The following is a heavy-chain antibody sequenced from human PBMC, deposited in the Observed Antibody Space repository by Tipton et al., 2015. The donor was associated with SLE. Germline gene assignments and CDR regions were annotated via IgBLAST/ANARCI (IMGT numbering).Heavy chain of an antibody. CDR3: ARGGLFAFDL. CDR2: INPNTGGP. V-gene: IGHV1-2*06. CDR1: GYTFTGYY. J-gene: IGHJ3*01. Sequence: QLVQSGPEVKKPGASVKVSCKASGYTFTGYYIHWVRQAPGQGLEWMGRINPNTGGPNFAQRFQGRVTLTRDASIGTAYMELSRLRSDDTAMYYCARGGLFAFDLWGQGTRVTVSS.